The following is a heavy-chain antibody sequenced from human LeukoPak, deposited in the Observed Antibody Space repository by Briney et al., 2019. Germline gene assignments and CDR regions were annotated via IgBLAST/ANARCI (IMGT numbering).Heavy chain of an antibody. CDR1: GFIFSNYG. J-gene: IGHJ4*02. CDR3: ARARNDYDSNGFSLLDY. V-gene: IGHV3-33*01. Sequence: PGGSLRLSCAASGFIFSNYGMHWVRQAPGKGLEWVAVIWYDGSNIYYTDSVKGRFTISRDNSKNTLYLQMNSLRAEDTALYYRARARNDYDSNGFSLLDYWGQGTLVTVSS. CDR2: IWYDGSNI. D-gene: IGHD3-22*01.